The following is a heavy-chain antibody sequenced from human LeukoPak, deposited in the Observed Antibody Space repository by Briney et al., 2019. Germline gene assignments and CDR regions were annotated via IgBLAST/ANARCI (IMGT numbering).Heavy chain of an antibody. J-gene: IGHJ4*02. CDR3: AHIFYYGSGSYGDY. V-gene: IGHV3-23*01. D-gene: IGHD3-10*01. Sequence: GGSLRLSFAASGLTFSDYAMTWVRQAPGKGLEWVSTISGDGYYVYHAAPVKGRFTISRDNSRNTLHLQMNRLRAEDTAIYYCAHIFYYGSGSYGDYWGQGTLVTVSS. CDR2: ISGDGYYV. CDR1: GLTFSDYA.